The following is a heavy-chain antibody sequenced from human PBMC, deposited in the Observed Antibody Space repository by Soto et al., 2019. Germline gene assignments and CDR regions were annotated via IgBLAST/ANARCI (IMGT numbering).Heavy chain of an antibody. Sequence: EVQLVESGGGLIQPGGSLRLSCAASGFTVSSNYMSWVRQAPGKGLEWVSVIYSGGSTYYADSVKGRFTISRDNSKNTLYLQMTSLRAEDTAVYYCARDRAEPYYYYGMDVWGQGTTVTVSS. CDR2: IYSGGST. CDR3: ARDRAEPYYYYGMDV. CDR1: GFTVSSNY. J-gene: IGHJ6*02. V-gene: IGHV3-53*01. D-gene: IGHD3-10*01.